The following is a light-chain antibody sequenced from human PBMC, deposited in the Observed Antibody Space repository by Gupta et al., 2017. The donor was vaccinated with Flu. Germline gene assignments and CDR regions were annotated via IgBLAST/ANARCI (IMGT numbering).Light chain of an antibody. Sequence: PSSLSASKGDTVTITCRASQGISNRLAWYQQIPGKVPKLLIYAASTLQSGVPSRFSGSGSVTQFTLTISSLQPEDVATYYCHSDDGAPLTFGHGTKVDLK. CDR1: QGISNR. CDR3: HSDDGAPLT. CDR2: AAS. V-gene: IGKV1-27*01. J-gene: IGKJ3*01.